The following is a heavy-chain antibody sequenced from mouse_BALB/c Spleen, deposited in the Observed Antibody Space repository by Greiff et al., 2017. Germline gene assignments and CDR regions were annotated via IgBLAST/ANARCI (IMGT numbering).Heavy chain of an antibody. J-gene: IGHJ1*01. Sequence: EVQRVESGGGLVQPGGSLRLSCSTSGFTFTDYYMSWVRQPPGKALEWLGFIRNKANGYTTEYSASVKGRFTISRDNSQSILYLQMNTLRAEDSATYYCARATFTTATLYWYFDVWGAGTTVTVSS. CDR2: IRNKANGYTT. CDR1: GFTFTDYY. D-gene: IGHD1-2*01. CDR3: ARATFTTATLYWYFDV. V-gene: IGHV7-3*02.